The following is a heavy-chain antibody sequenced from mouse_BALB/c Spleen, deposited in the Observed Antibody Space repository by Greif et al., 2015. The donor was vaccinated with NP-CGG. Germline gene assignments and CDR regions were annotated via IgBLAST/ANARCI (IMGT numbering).Heavy chain of an antibody. D-gene: IGHD2-14*01. CDR2: ISSGCSTI. CDR1: GFTFGSFG. Sequence: EVKLQESGGGLVQPGGSRQLSCAASGFTFGSFGMHWVRQAPEKGLEWVAYISSGCSTIYYADTVKGRFTISRDNPKNTLFLQMTSLRSEDTAMYYCATNRYDGAWFAYWGQGTLVTVSA. V-gene: IGHV5-17*02. J-gene: IGHJ3*01. CDR3: ATNRYDGAWFAY.